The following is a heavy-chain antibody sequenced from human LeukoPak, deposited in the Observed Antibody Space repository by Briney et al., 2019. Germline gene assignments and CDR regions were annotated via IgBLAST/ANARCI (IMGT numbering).Heavy chain of an antibody. J-gene: IGHJ4*02. V-gene: IGHV5-10-1*01. CDR2: IDPSDSYT. CDR3: ARSRHRGYCSGGSCYLGDY. Sequence: GESLKISCKGSGYSFTSYWISWVRQMPGKGLGWMGRIDPSDSYTNYSPSFQGHVTISADKSISTAYLQWSSLKASDTAMYYCARSRHRGYCSGGSCYLGDYWGQGTLVTVSS. CDR1: GYSFTSYW. D-gene: IGHD2-15*01.